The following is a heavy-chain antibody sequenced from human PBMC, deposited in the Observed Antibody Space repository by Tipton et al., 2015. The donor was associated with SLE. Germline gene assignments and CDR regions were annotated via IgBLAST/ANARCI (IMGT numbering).Heavy chain of an antibody. J-gene: IGHJ6*03. CDR1: GFTFSSYE. CDR2: ISSSGSTI. V-gene: IGHV3-48*03. Sequence: SLRLSCAASGFTFSSYEMNWVRQAPGKGLEWVSYISSSGSTIYYADSVKGRFTISRDNAKNSLYLQMNSLRAEDTAVYYCARGDFGVVGNYYYYYMDVWGKGTTVTVSS. CDR3: ARGDFGVVGNYYYYYMDV. D-gene: IGHD3-3*01.